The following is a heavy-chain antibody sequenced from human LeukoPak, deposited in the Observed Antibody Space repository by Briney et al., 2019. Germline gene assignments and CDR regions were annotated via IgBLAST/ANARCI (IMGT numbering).Heavy chain of an antibody. CDR2: IFYTGRT. CDR3: MRHEEEDGYNAKPFDF. J-gene: IGHJ4*02. CDR1: GGSISNNNYY. D-gene: IGHD5-24*01. V-gene: IGHV4-39*01. Sequence: PSETLSLTCTVSGGSISNNNYYWGWVRQPPGKGLEWIGTIFYTGRTYYTPSLMSRVTISVDTSENQFSLRLSYVTAADTAMYFCMRHEEEDGYNAKPFDFWGQGTQVTVSS.